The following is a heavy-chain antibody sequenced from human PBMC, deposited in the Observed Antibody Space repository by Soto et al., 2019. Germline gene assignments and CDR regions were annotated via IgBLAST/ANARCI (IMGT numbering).Heavy chain of an antibody. D-gene: IGHD7-27*01. CDR3: AREAPGEIWFDP. V-gene: IGHV1-2*04. J-gene: IGHJ5*02. CDR1: GYTFTGYY. CDR2: INPNSGST. Sequence: ASVKVSCKASGYTFTGYYMHWVRQAPGQGLEWMGWINPNSGSTNYAQKFQGWVTMTRDTSSSTAYMELSRLRSDDPAVYYCAREAPGEIWFDPWGQGTMVTVSS.